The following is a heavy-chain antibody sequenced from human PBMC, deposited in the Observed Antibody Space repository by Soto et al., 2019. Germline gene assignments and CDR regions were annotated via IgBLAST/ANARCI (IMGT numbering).Heavy chain of an antibody. CDR2: IYYSGST. CDR3: ARDGRELMYGMDV. J-gene: IGHJ6*02. V-gene: IGHV4-61*01. CDR1: GGSVSSSSYY. D-gene: IGHD1-26*01. Sequence: QVQLQESGPGLVKPSETVSLTCTVSGGSVSSSSYYWSWIRQPPGKGLEWIGYIYYSGSTNDNPSLKSRVTISVDTSKNQFSLKLSSVTAADTAVYYCARDGRELMYGMDVWGQGTTVTVSS.